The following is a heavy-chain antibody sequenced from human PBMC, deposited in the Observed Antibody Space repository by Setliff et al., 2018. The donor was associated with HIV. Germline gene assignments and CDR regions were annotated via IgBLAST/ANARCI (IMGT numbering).Heavy chain of an antibody. J-gene: IGHJ3*02. V-gene: IGHV4-39*02. CDR1: GASISNSNSY. CDR2: VYQSGST. Sequence: SETLSLTCTVYGASISNSNSYWGWIRQPPGKRLEWLGSVYQSGSTSYNPSLSSRLTISVDTSKNQVSLRLSSVTAADTAVYYCARGHLHDTSGYYLRGFDIWGQGTMVTVSS. CDR3: ARGHLHDTSGYYLRGFDI. D-gene: IGHD3-22*01.